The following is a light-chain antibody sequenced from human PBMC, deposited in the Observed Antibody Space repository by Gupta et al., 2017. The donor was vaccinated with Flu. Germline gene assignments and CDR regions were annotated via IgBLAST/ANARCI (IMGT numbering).Light chain of an antibody. J-gene: IGLJ1*01. Sequence: QAALTQPASVSGSPGHSITISCAGTGSDVGGFDYVSWYQQHPGRAPQLLLYEVTNRPSGISSRFSGSKSGNTAPLTISGLQPEDEADYYCSSYSSSTTLAVFGSGTRVTVL. V-gene: IGLV2-14*01. CDR1: GSDVGGFDY. CDR3: SSYSSSTTLAV. CDR2: EVT.